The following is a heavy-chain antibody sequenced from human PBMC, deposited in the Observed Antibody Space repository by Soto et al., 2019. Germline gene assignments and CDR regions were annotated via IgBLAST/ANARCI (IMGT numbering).Heavy chain of an antibody. CDR3: ARGKIAVGSWGAFDI. Sequence: ASVKVSCKASGYTFTGYYMHWVRQAPGQGLEWMGWINPNSGGTNYAQKFQGWVTMTRDTSISTAYMELSRLRSDDTAVYXCARGKIAVGSWGAFDIWGQGTMVTVSS. CDR1: GYTFTGYY. V-gene: IGHV1-2*04. J-gene: IGHJ3*02. D-gene: IGHD6-19*01. CDR2: INPNSGGT.